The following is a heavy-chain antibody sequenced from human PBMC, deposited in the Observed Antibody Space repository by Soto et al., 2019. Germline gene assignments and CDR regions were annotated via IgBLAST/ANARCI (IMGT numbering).Heavy chain of an antibody. CDR1: GFTFSRYA. CDR3: ARARSGAVADSFDF. CDR2: ISRDGTNK. Sequence: GGSLRLSCAASGFTFSRYAIHWVRQAPGEGLEWVAVISRDGTNKYYVDSVKGRFTISRDNSRNTLYLQMNSLRHEDAAVYYWARARSGAVADSFDFWGQGTLVTVCS. J-gene: IGHJ4*02. D-gene: IGHD3-3*01. V-gene: IGHV3-30*04.